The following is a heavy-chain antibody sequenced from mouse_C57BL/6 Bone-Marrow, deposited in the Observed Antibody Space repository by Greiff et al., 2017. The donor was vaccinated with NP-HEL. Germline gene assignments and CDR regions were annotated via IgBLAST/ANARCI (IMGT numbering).Heavy chain of an antibody. CDR1: GFTFSNYW. V-gene: IGHV6-3*01. Sequence: EVKLEESGGGLVQPGGSMKLSCVASGFTFSNYWMNWVRQSPEKGLEWVAQIRLKSDNYATHYAESVKGRFTISRDDSKSSVYLQMNNLRAEDTGIYYCIYMVAYAMDYWGQGTSVTVSS. CDR2: IRLKSDNYAT. CDR3: IYMVAYAMDY. D-gene: IGHD2-2*01. J-gene: IGHJ4*01.